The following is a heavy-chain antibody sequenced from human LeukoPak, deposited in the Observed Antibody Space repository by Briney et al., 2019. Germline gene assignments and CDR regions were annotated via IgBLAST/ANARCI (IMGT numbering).Heavy chain of an antibody. CDR3: ARRAITMVRGPIYGMDV. CDR1: GYTFTSYY. J-gene: IGHJ6*02. D-gene: IGHD3-10*01. CDR2: INPSGGST. Sequence: ASVKVSCKASGYTFTSYYMHWVRQAPGQGLEWMGIINPSGGSTSYAQKFQGRVTMTRDTSTSTVYMELSSLRSEDTAVYYCARRAITMVRGPIYGMDVWGQGTTVTVSS. V-gene: IGHV1-46*01.